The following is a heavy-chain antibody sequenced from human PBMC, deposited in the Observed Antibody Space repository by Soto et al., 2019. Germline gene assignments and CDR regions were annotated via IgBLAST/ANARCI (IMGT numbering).Heavy chain of an antibody. CDR3: ARGRAAAGRLVDY. Sequence: PSETLSLTCTVSGGSISSYYWSWIRQPPGKGLEWIGYIYYSGSTNYNPSLKSRVTISVDTSKNQFSLKLSSVTAADTAVYYCARGRAAAGRLVDYWGQGTPVTVSS. CDR2: IYYSGST. CDR1: GGSISSYY. V-gene: IGHV4-59*01. D-gene: IGHD6-13*01. J-gene: IGHJ4*02.